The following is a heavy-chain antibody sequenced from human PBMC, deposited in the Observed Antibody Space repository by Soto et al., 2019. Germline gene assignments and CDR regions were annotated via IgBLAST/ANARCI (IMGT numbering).Heavy chain of an antibody. CDR1: GCTFSSYA. Sequence: GGSLRLSCAASGCTFSSYAMSWVRQAPGKGLEWVSAISGSGGSTYYADSVKGRFTISRDNSKNTLYLQMNSLRAEDTAVYYCASRPYYYDSSGYYEAVKFDLWAQRTLVTVSS. CDR2: ISGSGGST. J-gene: IGHJ5*02. D-gene: IGHD3-22*01. V-gene: IGHV3-23*01. CDR3: ASRPYYYDSSGYYEAVKFDL.